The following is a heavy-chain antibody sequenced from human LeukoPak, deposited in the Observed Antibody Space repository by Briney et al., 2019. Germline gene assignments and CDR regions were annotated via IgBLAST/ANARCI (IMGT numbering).Heavy chain of an antibody. Sequence: SETLSLTCTVSGGSISSYYWSWIRQPPGKGLEWIGYIYYSGSTNYNASLKSRVTISVDTSKNQFSLKLSSVTAADTAVYYCARGPHCSSTSRYYDYYYMDVWGKGTTVTASS. CDR1: GGSISSYY. CDR3: ARGPHCSSTSRYYDYYYMDV. V-gene: IGHV4-59*01. J-gene: IGHJ6*03. CDR2: IYYSGST. D-gene: IGHD2-2*01.